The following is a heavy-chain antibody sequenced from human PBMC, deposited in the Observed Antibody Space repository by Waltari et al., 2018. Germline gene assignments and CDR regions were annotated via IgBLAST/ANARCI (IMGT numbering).Heavy chain of an antibody. J-gene: IGHJ4*02. Sequence: QVQLVESGGGVVQPGRSLRLSCAASGFTFRSYGMHWVRRAPGKGLEWVAVIWYDGSNKYYADSVKGRFTISRDNSKNTLYLQMNSLRAEDTAMYYCAKDRRALGGNDFDYWGQGTLVTVSS. D-gene: IGHD1-1*01. CDR3: AKDRRALGGNDFDY. V-gene: IGHV3-30*18. CDR2: IWYDGSNK. CDR1: GFTFRSYG.